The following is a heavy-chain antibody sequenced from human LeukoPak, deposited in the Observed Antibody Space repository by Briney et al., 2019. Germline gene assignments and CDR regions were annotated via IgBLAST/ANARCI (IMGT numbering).Heavy chain of an antibody. D-gene: IGHD3-22*01. V-gene: IGHV4-39*07. CDR1: GGSISSSGYY. Sequence: SETLSLTCTVSGGSISSSGYYWGWIRQPPGKGLEWIGSIYHSGSTYYNPSLKSRVTISVNTSKNQFSLKLSSVTAADTAVYYCAQLLYYYDSSGEVGGYWGQGTLVTVSS. CDR2: IYHSGST. J-gene: IGHJ4*02. CDR3: AQLLYYYDSSGEVGGY.